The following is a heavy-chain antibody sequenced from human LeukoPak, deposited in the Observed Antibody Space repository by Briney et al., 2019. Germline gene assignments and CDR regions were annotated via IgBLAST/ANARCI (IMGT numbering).Heavy chain of an antibody. D-gene: IGHD2-2*01. CDR3: AKRGDCSSTSCLYFQH. CDR2: ISGSGGST. CDR1: GFTFSSYA. Sequence: GGSLRLSCAASGFTFSSYAMSWVRQAPGKGLEWVSAISGSGGSTYYADSVKGRFTISRDNSKNTLYLQMNSLRAEDTAVYFCAKRGDCSSTSCLYFQHWGQGTLVTVSS. J-gene: IGHJ1*01. V-gene: IGHV3-23*01.